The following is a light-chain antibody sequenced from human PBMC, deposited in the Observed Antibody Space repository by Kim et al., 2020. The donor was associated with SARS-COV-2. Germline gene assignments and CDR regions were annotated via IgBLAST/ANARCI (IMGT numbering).Light chain of an antibody. J-gene: IGKJ2*01. V-gene: IGKV1-17*01. CDR3: LQYNSYPYT. CDR1: QGIRKD. Sequence: ASVRGKVTIPGGARQGIRKDLGWYQPKPGKAPERLIFAASGLQSGVPSRFSGSGSGTEFTLTIISLQPEDFTTYYCLQYNSYPYTFGQGTKLEIK. CDR2: AAS.